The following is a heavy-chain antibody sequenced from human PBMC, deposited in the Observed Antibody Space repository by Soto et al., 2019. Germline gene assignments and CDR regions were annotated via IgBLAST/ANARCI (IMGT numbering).Heavy chain of an antibody. D-gene: IGHD2-2*01. Sequence: PGGSLRLSCAASGFTFSSYGMHWVRQAPGKGLEWVAVIWYDGSNKYYADSVKGRFTISRDNSKNTLYLQMNSLRAEDTAVYYCARTGVVRAGPWYYGMDVWGQGTTVTVSS. CDR2: IWYDGSNK. V-gene: IGHV3-33*01. CDR3: ARTGVVRAGPWYYGMDV. J-gene: IGHJ6*02. CDR1: GFTFSSYG.